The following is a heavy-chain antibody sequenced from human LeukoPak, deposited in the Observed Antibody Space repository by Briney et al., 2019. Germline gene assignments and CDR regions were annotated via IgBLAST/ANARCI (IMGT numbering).Heavy chain of an antibody. CDR1: GYTFTGYY. CDR3: ARDSGSSWTSRWFDP. CDR2: VNPNSGGT. D-gene: IGHD6-13*01. Sequence: GASVKVSCKASGYTFTGYYMHWVRQAPGQGLGWMGWVNPNSGGTNYGQRLQGRVTMTRDTSISTAYMELSSLRSDDTAVYYCARDSGSSWTSRWFDPWGQGTLVTVSS. J-gene: IGHJ5*02. V-gene: IGHV1-2*02.